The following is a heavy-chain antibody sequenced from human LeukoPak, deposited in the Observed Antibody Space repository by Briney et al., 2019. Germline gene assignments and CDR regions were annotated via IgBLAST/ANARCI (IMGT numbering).Heavy chain of an antibody. CDR3: ARDLNYCSGGSCYPYYYYGMDV. Sequence: GGSLRLSCVASGFTFSDYYMSWIRQAPGEGLEWVSYISSSGSTIYYADSVKGRFTISRDNAKNSLYLQMNSLRAEDTAVYYCARDLNYCSGGSCYPYYYYGMDVWGQGTTVTVSS. V-gene: IGHV3-11*01. CDR2: ISSSGSTI. CDR1: GFTFSDYY. D-gene: IGHD2-15*01. J-gene: IGHJ6*02.